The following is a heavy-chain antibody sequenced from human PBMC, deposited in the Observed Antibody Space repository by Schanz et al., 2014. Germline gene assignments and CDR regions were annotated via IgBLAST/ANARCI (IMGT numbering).Heavy chain of an antibody. CDR1: GFTFSDYW. Sequence: VQLLESGGGLVQPGGSLRLSCTASGFTFSDYWMSWIRQAPGKGLEWISYIGNGGVTIYYADSVKGRFTISRDNSKSSLYLQMNSLRAEDTAVYYCAKTLFPGGTQTFGNWGRGTLVTVSS. V-gene: IGHV3-11*01. CDR2: IGNGGVTI. J-gene: IGHJ4*02. D-gene: IGHD2-8*02. CDR3: AKTLFPGGTQTFGN.